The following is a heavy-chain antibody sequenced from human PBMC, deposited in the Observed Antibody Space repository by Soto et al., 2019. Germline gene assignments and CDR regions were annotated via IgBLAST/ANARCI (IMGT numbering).Heavy chain of an antibody. D-gene: IGHD3-16*01. J-gene: IGHJ5*02. CDR2: IYHSGST. CDR1: GGSIRSSHW. V-gene: IGHV4-4*02. Sequence: QVQLLESGPGLVKPSETLSLICTVSGGSIRSSHWWSWVRQPPGKGLERIGEIYHSGSTNVDPSLKIRVTWSVDKSKNQFSLQLTSVTAADTAVYYCARDKATVGGYNLYDPWGQGILVTVSS. CDR3: ARDKATVGGYNLYDP.